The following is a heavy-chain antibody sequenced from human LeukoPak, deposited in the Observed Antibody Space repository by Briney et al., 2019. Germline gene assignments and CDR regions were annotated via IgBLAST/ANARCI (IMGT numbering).Heavy chain of an antibody. V-gene: IGHV3-21*01. J-gene: IGHJ3*02. D-gene: IGHD1-26*01. Sequence: GGSLRLSCAASGFTFSIYGMNWVRQAPGKGLECVSFISSSSSYINYADSVKGRFTISRDNAKKSLYLQMNSLRAEDTAVYYCARLCIVGTKSAFDIWGQGTMVTVSS. CDR3: ARLCIVGTKSAFDI. CDR2: ISSSSSYI. CDR1: GFTFSIYG.